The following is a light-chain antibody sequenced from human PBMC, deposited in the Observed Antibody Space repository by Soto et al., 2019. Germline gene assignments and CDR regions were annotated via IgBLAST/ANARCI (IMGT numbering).Light chain of an antibody. V-gene: IGKV1-5*01. CDR3: QQYNTYPWT. CDR1: QSISSW. CDR2: DAS. J-gene: IGKJ1*01. Sequence: DIQMTQSPATLSASVGDRVTITCRASQSISSWLAWYQQKPGKVPKLLIDDASSLESGVPSRFSVSGSGTEFTLTISSLQPDDFATYYCQQYNTYPWTFGQGTKVEIK.